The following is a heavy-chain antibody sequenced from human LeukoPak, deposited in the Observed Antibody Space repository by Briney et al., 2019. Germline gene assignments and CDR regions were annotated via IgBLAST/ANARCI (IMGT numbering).Heavy chain of an antibody. V-gene: IGHV3-23*01. Sequence: GGSLRLSCAASGFTFSSYAMSWVRQAPGKGLEWVLAISGSGGSTYYTDSVKGRFTISRDNSKNTLYLQMNSLRAEDTAVYYRATGNIVGATSDAFDIWGQGTMVTVSS. D-gene: IGHD1-26*01. CDR1: GFTFSSYA. CDR2: ISGSGGST. CDR3: ATGNIVGATSDAFDI. J-gene: IGHJ3*02.